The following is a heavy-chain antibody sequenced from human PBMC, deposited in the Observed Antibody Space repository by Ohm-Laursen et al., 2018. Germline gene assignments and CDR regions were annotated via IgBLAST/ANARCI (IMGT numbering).Heavy chain of an antibody. CDR2: ISSSSSYI. Sequence: GSLRLSCAASGFTFSSYTMSWVRQAPGKGLEWVSSISSSSSYIYYADSVKGRFTISRDNAKNSLHLQMNSLRAEDTAVYYCARDLADSSGAPFDPWGQGTLVTVSS. CDR3: ARDLADSSGAPFDP. D-gene: IGHD3-22*01. J-gene: IGHJ5*02. V-gene: IGHV3-21*01. CDR1: GFTFSSYT.